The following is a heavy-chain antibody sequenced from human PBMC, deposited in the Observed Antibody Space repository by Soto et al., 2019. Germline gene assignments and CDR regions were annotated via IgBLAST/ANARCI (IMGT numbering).Heavy chain of an antibody. V-gene: IGHV3-30*03. CDR3: VYYYYDSSPPVYYFDY. CDR2: ISYDGSNK. CDR1: GFTFSSYG. Sequence: GGSLRLSCAASGFTFSSYGMHWVRQAPGKGLEWVAVISYDGSNKHYADSVKGRFTISRDNSKNTLYLQMNSLRAEDTAVYYCVYYYYDSSPPVYYFDYWGQGTLVTVSS. J-gene: IGHJ4*02. D-gene: IGHD3-22*01.